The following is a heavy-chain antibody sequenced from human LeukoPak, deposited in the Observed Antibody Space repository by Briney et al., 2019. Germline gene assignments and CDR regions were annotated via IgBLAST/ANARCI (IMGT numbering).Heavy chain of an antibody. CDR2: MNPSGGST. CDR1: GYTFTSYF. D-gene: IGHD6-6*01. Sequence: ASVKVSCKASGYTFTSYFMHWVRQAPGQGLEWMGIMNPSGGSTTHAQKFQGRVTMTRDTSTGTVYMELSSLRSEDTAVYYCTSSSSEESIAYGGQGTLVTVSS. V-gene: IGHV1-46*01. CDR3: TSSSSEESIAY. J-gene: IGHJ4*02.